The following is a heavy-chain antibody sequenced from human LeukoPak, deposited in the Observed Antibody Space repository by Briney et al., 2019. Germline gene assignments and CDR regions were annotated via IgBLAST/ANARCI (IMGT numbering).Heavy chain of an antibody. D-gene: IGHD1-26*01. Sequence: GASVKVSCKASGYTFTGYYMHWVRQAPGQGLEWMGRINPNSGGTNYAQKFQGRVTMTEDTSTDTAYMELSSLRSEDTAVYYCATYSTIVGATGFDYWGQGTLVTVSS. V-gene: IGHV1-2*06. J-gene: IGHJ4*02. CDR3: ATYSTIVGATGFDY. CDR2: INPNSGGT. CDR1: GYTFTGYY.